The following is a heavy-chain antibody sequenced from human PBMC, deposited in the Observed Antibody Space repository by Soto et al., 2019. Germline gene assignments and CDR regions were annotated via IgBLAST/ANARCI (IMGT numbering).Heavy chain of an antibody. CDR1: GGSISSYY. CDR2: IFYSGST. CDR3: ARGGDSGSSLYYYYGMDV. J-gene: IGHJ6*02. V-gene: IGHV4-59*01. D-gene: IGHD1-26*01. Sequence: QVQLQESGPGLVKPSETLSLTCTVSGGSISSYYWCCIRHPPGKVLVWIGYIFYSGSTNYNPSLKSRVTISVYTYKNQFSLKLSSVTAADKAVYYCARGGDSGSSLYYYYGMDVWGQGTTVTVSS.